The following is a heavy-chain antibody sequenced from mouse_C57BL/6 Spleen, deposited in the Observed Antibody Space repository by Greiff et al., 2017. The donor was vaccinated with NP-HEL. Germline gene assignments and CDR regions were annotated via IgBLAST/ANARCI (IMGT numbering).Heavy chain of an antibody. CDR1: GYSITSGYY. CDR2: ISYDGSN. Sequence: DVQLQESGPGLVKPSQSLSLTCSVTGYSITSGYYWNWIRQFPGNKLEWMGYISYDGSNNYNPSLKNRISITRDTYKNQFLLKLNSVTTEDTATYYCARDAGLLDYWGQGTTLTVSS. D-gene: IGHD2-3*01. V-gene: IGHV3-6*01. CDR3: ARDAGLLDY. J-gene: IGHJ2*01.